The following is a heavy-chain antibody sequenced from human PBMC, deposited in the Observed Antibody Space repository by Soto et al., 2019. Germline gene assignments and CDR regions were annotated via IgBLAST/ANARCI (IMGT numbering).Heavy chain of an antibody. J-gene: IGHJ6*01. D-gene: IGHD1-7*01. CDR3: ARGKGNWNYDPPNYYYHGMDV. V-gene: IGHV1-69*13. CDR2: IIPIFGTA. CDR1: GGTFSSYA. Sequence: SVXVSCKASGGTFSSYAISWVRQAPGQGLEWMGGIIPIFGTANYAQKFQGRVTITADESTSTAYMELSSLRSEDTAVYYCARGKGNWNYDPPNYYYHGMDVWGQGTTVTVSS.